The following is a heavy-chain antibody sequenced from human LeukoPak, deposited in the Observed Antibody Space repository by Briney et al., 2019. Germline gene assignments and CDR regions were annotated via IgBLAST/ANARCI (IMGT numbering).Heavy chain of an antibody. D-gene: IGHD6-6*01. CDR1: GFDFSNFG. CDR2: VRYDGTKI. Sequence: GGSLRLSCEASGFDFSNFGMHWVRQAPGKGLEWVAFVRYDGTKINYGDSAKGRFTISRDDSKNTLYLQMNSLRGEDTAVYYCARDRQGLYKVQLVHGGWFDPWGQGTLVTVS. J-gene: IGHJ5*02. V-gene: IGHV3-30*02. CDR3: ARDRQGLYKVQLVHGGWFDP.